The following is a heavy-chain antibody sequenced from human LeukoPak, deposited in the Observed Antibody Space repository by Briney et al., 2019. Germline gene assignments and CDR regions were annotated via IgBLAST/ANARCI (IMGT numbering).Heavy chain of an antibody. D-gene: IGHD6-19*01. CDR3: ARLWAVDAPMNAFDI. Sequence: GESLKISCKGSGYSFTSYWIGWVRQMPGKGLEWMGIIYPGDSDTRYSPSFQGQVTISADKSISTAYLQWSSLKASDTAMYYCARLWAVDAPMNAFDIWGQGTMVTVSS. J-gene: IGHJ3*02. V-gene: IGHV5-51*01. CDR1: GYSFTSYW. CDR2: IYPGDSDT.